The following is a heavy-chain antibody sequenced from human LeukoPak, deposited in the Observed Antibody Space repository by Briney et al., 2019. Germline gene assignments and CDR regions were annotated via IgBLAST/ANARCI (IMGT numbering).Heavy chain of an antibody. D-gene: IGHD2-2*02. Sequence: SQTLSLTCTVSGGSISSGDFYWTWIRQPPGKGLEWIGYIYYSGNTYYNASLKSRLTISVDSSKNQFSLKLNSVTAADTAVYYCARGCQYTSRDGWFDPWGQGTLVTVSS. CDR2: IYYSGNT. J-gene: IGHJ5*02. CDR1: GGSISSGDFY. CDR3: ARGCQYTSRDGWFDP. V-gene: IGHV4-30-4*08.